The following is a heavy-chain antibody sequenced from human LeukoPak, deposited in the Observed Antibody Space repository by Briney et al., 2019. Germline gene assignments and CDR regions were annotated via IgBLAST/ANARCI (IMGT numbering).Heavy chain of an antibody. V-gene: IGHV3-11*01. Sequence: PGGSLRLSCAASGFTFSDYYMSWIRQAPGKGLEWVSYISSSGSTIYYADSVKGRLTISRDNAKNSLYLQMNSLRAEDTVVYYCAREGSLEYSSGWYYFDYWGQGTLVTVSS. CDR3: AREGSLEYSSGWYYFDY. CDR1: GFTFSDYY. J-gene: IGHJ4*02. CDR2: ISSSGSTI. D-gene: IGHD6-19*01.